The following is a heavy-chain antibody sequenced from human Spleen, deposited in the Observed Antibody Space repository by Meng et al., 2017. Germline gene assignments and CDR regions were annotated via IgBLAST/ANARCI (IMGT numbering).Heavy chain of an antibody. CDR1: GGSFSDYY. CDR2: INHSGST. J-gene: IGHJ4*02. CDR3: ARGPTTMAHDFDY. Sequence: QGQLQQVGAGLLKPSETLSLTFVVSGGSFSDYYWSWIRQPPGKGLEWIGEINHSGSTNYNPSLESRATISVDTSQNNLSLKLSSVTAADSAVYYCARGPTTMAHDFDYWGQGTLVTVSS. D-gene: IGHD4-11*01. V-gene: IGHV4-34*01.